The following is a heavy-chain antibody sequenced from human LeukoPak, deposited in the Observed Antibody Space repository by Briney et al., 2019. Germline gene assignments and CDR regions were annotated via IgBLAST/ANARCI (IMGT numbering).Heavy chain of an antibody. CDR3: ATQFKLRFLEWLGYAFDI. J-gene: IGHJ3*02. D-gene: IGHD3-3*01. V-gene: IGHV1-2*02. CDR1: GYTFTGYY. CDR2: ISPNSGGT. Sequence: ASVKVSCKASGYTFTGYYMHWVRQAPGQGLEWMGWISPNSGGTNYAQKFQGRVTMTRDTSISTAYMELSRLRSDDTAVYYCATQFKLRFLEWLGYAFDIWGQGTMVTVSS.